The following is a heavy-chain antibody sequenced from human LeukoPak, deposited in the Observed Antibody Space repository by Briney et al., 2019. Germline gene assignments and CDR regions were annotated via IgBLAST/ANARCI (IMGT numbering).Heavy chain of an antibody. V-gene: IGHV5-51*01. CDR3: ARTYYDILTGYRVWESLDY. J-gene: IGHJ4*02. D-gene: IGHD3-9*01. Sequence: GESLKISCKGSGYNFTNFWIGWVRQMSGKGLEWMGIIYPGDSDTKYSPSFQGQVTISADKSISTAYLQWSSLKASDTAMYYCARTYYDILTGYRVWESLDYWGQGTLVTVSS. CDR2: IYPGDSDT. CDR1: GYNFTNFW.